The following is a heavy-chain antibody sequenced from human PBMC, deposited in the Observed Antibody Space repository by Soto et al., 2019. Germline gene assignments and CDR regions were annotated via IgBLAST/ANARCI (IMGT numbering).Heavy chain of an antibody. V-gene: IGHV3-30-3*01. CDR3: GRGWGEREVRGGIDY. Sequence: QVQLVESGGGVVQPGRSLRLSCAASGFTFSSYAMHWVRQAPGKGLEWVAVISYDGSNKYYADSVKGRFTISRDNSKNALSLQMNSLRAEDTAVYYCGRGWGEREVRGGIDYWGQGTLVTVSS. CDR1: GFTFSSYA. D-gene: IGHD3-10*01. J-gene: IGHJ4*02. CDR2: ISYDGSNK.